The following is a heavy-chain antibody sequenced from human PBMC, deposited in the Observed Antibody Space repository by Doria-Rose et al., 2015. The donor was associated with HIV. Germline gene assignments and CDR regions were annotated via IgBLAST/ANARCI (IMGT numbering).Heavy chain of an antibody. CDR1: GGSSSGYY. V-gene: IGHV4-4*09. Sequence: GPGLVKPAETLSLTCTVSGGSSSGYYWNWIRQPPGKGLEWIGYIYSSGSTHYNSSLKSRVTISIDTSKNQFSLKLSSVTAADTAMYYCARFRPSRGIYYSLDVWGKGTTVTVSS. CDR3: ARFRPSRGIYYSLDV. CDR2: IYSSGST. D-gene: IGHD3-10*01. J-gene: IGHJ6*03.